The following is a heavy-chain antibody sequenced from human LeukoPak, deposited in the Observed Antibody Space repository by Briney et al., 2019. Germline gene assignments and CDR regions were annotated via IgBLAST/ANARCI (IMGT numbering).Heavy chain of an antibody. V-gene: IGHV5-51*01. D-gene: IGHD6-13*01. CDR3: ARPRHQNSSPGPWYFDL. CDR2: IYPGESDT. CDR1: GYSFTSYW. Sequence: GESLKISCKGSGYSFTSYWIGWVRQMPGKGLEWMWIIYPGESDTRYSPSFQGQVTISADKSISTAYLQWSSLKASDTAMYYGARPRHQNSSPGPWYFDLWGRGTLVTVSS. J-gene: IGHJ2*01.